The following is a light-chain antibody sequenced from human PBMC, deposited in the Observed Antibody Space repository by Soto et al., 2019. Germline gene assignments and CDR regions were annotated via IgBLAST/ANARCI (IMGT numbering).Light chain of an antibody. J-gene: IGKJ5*01. CDR1: QSISSY. Sequence: DIQMTQTPSSLSASVGDRFAITCRASQSISSYLNWYQQKPGKAPKLLIYSASSLQSRVPSRFSGSGSGTDFTLTISSLQPEDFATYYCQQSYSTPIPSGQRTRPEI. V-gene: IGKV1-39*01. CDR2: SAS. CDR3: QQSYSTPIP.